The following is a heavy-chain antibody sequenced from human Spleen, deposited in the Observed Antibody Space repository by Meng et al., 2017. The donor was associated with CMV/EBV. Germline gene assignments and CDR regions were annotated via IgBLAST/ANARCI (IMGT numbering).Heavy chain of an antibody. CDR1: GLTFSNHG. J-gene: IGHJ5*02. D-gene: IGHD2-2*01. CDR2: IWYDGRRK. Sequence: GYGLTFSNHGMHWVRQAPGKGLEGVAFIWYDGRRKYYADSVKGRFTTSRDNSKNTVYLQMSSLRAEDTAVYYCVKDQVAAAITWFDPWGQGTLVTVSS. CDR3: VKDQVAAAITWFDP. V-gene: IGHV3-30*02.